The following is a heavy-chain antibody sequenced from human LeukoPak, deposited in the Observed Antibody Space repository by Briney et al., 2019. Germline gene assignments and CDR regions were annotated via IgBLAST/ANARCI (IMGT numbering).Heavy chain of an antibody. D-gene: IGHD4-17*01. CDR2: INWNSGSI. J-gene: IGHJ4*02. V-gene: IGHV3-20*04. Sequence: PGGSLRLSCAASGFTFDDYGMSWVRQAPGKGLEWVSGINWNSGSIGYADSVKGRFTISRDNAKNSLYLQMNSLRAEDTALYYCAKSPRQRSYGDYDFGYWGQGTLVTVSS. CDR1: GFTFDDYG. CDR3: AKSPRQRSYGDYDFGY.